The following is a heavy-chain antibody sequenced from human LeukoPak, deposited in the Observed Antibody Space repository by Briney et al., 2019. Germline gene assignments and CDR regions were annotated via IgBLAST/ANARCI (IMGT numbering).Heavy chain of an antibody. CDR3: AEYDHSSSSGFDF. V-gene: IGHV3-23*01. Sequence: GGSLRLSCAASGITFSTYAMSWVRQAPGKGLEWVSAISGSGGTTYYADSVKGRFTISRDNSKNTVYLQMSSLRAEDTALYYCAEYDHSSSSGFDFWGQGTLVIVSS. CDR2: ISGSGGTT. CDR1: GITFSTYA. D-gene: IGHD6-6*01. J-gene: IGHJ4*02.